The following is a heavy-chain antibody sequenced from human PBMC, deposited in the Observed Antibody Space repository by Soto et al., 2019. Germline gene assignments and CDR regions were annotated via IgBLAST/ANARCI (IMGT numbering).Heavy chain of an antibody. CDR3: AKDRGSGSYAANYYYYGMDV. CDR1: GGSISRYY. Sequence: SETLSLTCTVSGGSISRYYWSWIRQPPGKGLEWIGYMYNAGSTVYNPSFKSRVTISVDTSKTSLYLQMNSLRAEDTALYYCAKDRGSGSYAANYYYYGMDVWGQGTTVTVSS. CDR2: MYNAGST. J-gene: IGHJ6*02. V-gene: IGHV4-59*01. D-gene: IGHD3-10*01.